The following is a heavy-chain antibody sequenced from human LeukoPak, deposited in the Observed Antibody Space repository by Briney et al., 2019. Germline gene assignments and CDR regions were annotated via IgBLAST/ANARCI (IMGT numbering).Heavy chain of an antibody. D-gene: IGHD3-10*01. CDR3: AKDQYYYGSAGYYYYYYMDV. V-gene: IGHV3-23*01. Sequence: GGSLRLSCAASGFTFSSYAMSWVRQAPGKGLEWVSAISGSGGSTYYADSVKGRFTISRDNSKTTLYLQMNSLIAEDTAVYYCAKDQYYYGSAGYYYYYYMDVWGKGTTVTVSS. CDR1: GFTFSSYA. J-gene: IGHJ6*03. CDR2: ISGSGGST.